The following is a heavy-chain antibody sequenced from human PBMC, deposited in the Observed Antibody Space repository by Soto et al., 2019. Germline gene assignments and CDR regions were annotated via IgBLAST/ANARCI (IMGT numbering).Heavy chain of an antibody. D-gene: IGHD3-9*01. CDR2: IIPIFGTA. Sequence: SVKVSCKASGGTFSSYAISWVRQAPGQGLEWMGGIIPIFGTANYAQKFQGRVTITADESTSTAYMELSSLRSEDTAVYYCAESSYYDILTGYYPDYYCYGKDVWGQGTTVTVSS. CDR1: GGTFSSYA. V-gene: IGHV1-69*13. J-gene: IGHJ6*02. CDR3: AESSYYDILTGYYPDYYCYGKDV.